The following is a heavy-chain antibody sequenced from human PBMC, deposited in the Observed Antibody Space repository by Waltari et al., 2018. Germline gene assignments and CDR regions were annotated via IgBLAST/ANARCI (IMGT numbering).Heavy chain of an antibody. D-gene: IGHD3-10*01. CDR3: AKGHLYGSGSSYYYYNMDV. V-gene: IGHV3-30*02. J-gene: IGHJ6*03. Sequence: QVQLVESGGGVVQPGGSLRLSCVASGFTFSNHAMHWVRQAPGKGLEWVAFIRFDGSGKNSADSGKGRFTISRDNSKNTLYLQMNSLRVEDTAVYYCAKGHLYGSGSSYYYYNMDVWGKGTTVTISS. CDR2: IRFDGSGK. CDR1: GFTFSNHA.